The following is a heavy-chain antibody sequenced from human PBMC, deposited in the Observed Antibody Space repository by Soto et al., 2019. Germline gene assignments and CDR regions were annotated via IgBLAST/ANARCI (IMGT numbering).Heavy chain of an antibody. CDR2: ISYDGNIK. CDR1: GFAFSNFG. D-gene: IGHD6-13*01. Sequence: QVQLVEPGGGVVQPGRSLTLSCAASGFAFSNFGMQWVRQAPGKGLEWVASISYDGNIKYSADSVKGRFTISRDNSNNPLYLQMTSLRSEDTAVYFCARFWGPVTAAVDDYWGQGTLVTVSS. V-gene: IGHV3-30*03. CDR3: ARFWGPVTAAVDDY. J-gene: IGHJ4*02.